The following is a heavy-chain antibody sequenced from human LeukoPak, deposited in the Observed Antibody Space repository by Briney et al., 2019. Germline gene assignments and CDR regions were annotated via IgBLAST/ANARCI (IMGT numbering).Heavy chain of an antibody. CDR3: ARGFSGPNWGKRYYDH. J-gene: IGHJ4*02. CDR1: GGALSGYA. D-gene: IGHD7-27*01. V-gene: IGHV1-69*01. CDR2: IILTFGST. Sequence: SVKVSCKASGGALSGYAVTWVRLAPGQGLEWMGGIILTFGSTNYAPKFEGRLTITADESTNTVYMELSSLRSEDTAVYFCARGFSGPNWGKRYYDHWGQGTLVTVSS.